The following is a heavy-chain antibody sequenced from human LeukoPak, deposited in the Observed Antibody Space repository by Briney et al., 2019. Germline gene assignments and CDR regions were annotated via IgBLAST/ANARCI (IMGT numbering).Heavy chain of an antibody. D-gene: IGHD2-2*01. Sequence: PSETLSLTCTVSGGSISSSKWWSWVRQPPGKGLEWIGEIDHSGSTNHNPSLKSRVTMSVDKSRNHFSLKLSSVTAADTAVYYCARMFPAAYPDYYYYMDVWGKGTTVTVS. CDR2: IDHSGST. CDR1: GGSISSSKW. J-gene: IGHJ6*03. V-gene: IGHV4-4*02. CDR3: ARMFPAAYPDYYYYMDV.